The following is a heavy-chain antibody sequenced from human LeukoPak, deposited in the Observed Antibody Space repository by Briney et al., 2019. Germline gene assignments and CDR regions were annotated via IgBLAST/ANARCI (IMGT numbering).Heavy chain of an antibody. D-gene: IGHD3-10*01. CDR1: GGSISSDY. CDR3: ARESNYHGSGTGWFDP. V-gene: IGHV4-59*12. J-gene: IGHJ5*02. Sequence: KPSETLSLTCTVSGGSISSDYWSWIRQPPGKGLEWIGHIYYSGSTNYNPSLKSRVTISADTSKNQFSLKLSSVTAADTAVYYCARESNYHGSGTGWFDPWGQGTLVTVSS. CDR2: IYYSGST.